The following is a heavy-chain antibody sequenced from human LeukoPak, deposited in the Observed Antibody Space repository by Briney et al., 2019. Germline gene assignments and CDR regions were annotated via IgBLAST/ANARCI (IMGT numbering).Heavy chain of an antibody. Sequence: GGSLRLSCAASGFTFSSYAMSWVRQAPGKGLEWVSAISGSGGSTYYADSVKGRFTISRDNSKNTLYLQMNSLRAEDTAVYYGAKGKYYYDSSGSHGYYFDYWGQGTLVTVSS. V-gene: IGHV3-23*01. CDR2: ISGSGGST. CDR3: AKGKYYYDSSGSHGYYFDY. J-gene: IGHJ4*02. D-gene: IGHD3-22*01. CDR1: GFTFSSYA.